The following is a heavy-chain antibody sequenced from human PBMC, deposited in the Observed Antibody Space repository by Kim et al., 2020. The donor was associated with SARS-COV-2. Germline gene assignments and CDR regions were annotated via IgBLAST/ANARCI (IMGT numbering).Heavy chain of an antibody. CDR3: VKGPGGTNACYM. CDR1: GFTFNGYW. CDR2: INTDGSDT. V-gene: IGHV3-74*01. Sequence: GGSLRLSCAASGFTFNGYWMHWVRQAPGKGLVWVSRINTDGSDTIYTDSVKGRFTISRDNAKNTLYLQMNSLRAEDTAVYYCVKGPGGTNACYMWGKGTMVALSS. D-gene: IGHD2-15*01. J-gene: IGHJ3*02.